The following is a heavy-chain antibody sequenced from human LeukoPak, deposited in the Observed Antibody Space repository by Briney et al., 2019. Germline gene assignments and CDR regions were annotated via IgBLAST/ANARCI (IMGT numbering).Heavy chain of an antibody. CDR3: AKDFNYYGSGSPPYYFDY. CDR1: GFTFSSYG. D-gene: IGHD3-10*01. V-gene: IGHV3-30*18. CDR2: ISYDGSNK. Sequence: GGSLRLSCAASGFTFSSYGMHWVRQAPGKGLEWVAVISYDGSNKYYADSVKGRFTISRDNSKNTLYLQMNSLRAEDTAVYYCAKDFNYYGSGSPPYYFDYWGQGTLVTVSS. J-gene: IGHJ4*02.